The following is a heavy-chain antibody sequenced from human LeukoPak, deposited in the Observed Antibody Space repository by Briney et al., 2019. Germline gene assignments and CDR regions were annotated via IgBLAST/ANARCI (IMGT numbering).Heavy chain of an antibody. D-gene: IGHD6-19*01. V-gene: IGHV3-7*03. Sequence: PGGSLRLSCAASGFSFSSYRMNWVRRAPGNGLEWLANIKEDGSKKYYVDSVKGRFTISRDNAKNSLYLQMDSPRAEDTAVYYCARDPGRQYSSIADVWGQGTTVTVSS. CDR1: GFSFSSYR. J-gene: IGHJ6*02. CDR2: IKEDGSKK. CDR3: ARDPGRQYSSIADV.